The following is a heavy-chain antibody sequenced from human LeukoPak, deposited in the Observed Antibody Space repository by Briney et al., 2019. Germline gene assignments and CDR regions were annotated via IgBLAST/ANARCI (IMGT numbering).Heavy chain of an antibody. CDR2: INSDGSST. V-gene: IGHV3-74*01. Sequence: GGSLRLSCAASGFTFSSYWMHWVRQAPGKGLVWVSRINSDGSSTSYADSVKGRFTISRDNSKNTLYLQMNSLRLEDTAVYYCARLQRRSGYEYYAMDVWGQGTTVTVPS. D-gene: IGHD5-12*01. CDR3: ARLQRRSGYEYYAMDV. CDR1: GFTFSSYW. J-gene: IGHJ6*02.